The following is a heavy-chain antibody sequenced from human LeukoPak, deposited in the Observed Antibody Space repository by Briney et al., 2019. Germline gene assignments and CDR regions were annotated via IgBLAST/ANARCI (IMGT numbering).Heavy chain of an antibody. CDR3: TRFGSDDGEYAY. CDR1: GFTFSGSA. J-gene: IGHJ4*02. Sequence: GGSLKPSCAASGFTFSGSAMHWVRQASGKGLEWVGRIRSKANSYATAYAASVKGRFTISRDDSKNTAYLQLNSLKTEDTAVYYCTRFGSDDGEYAYWGQGTLVTVSS. CDR2: IRSKANSYAT. V-gene: IGHV3-73*01. D-gene: IGHD1-1*01.